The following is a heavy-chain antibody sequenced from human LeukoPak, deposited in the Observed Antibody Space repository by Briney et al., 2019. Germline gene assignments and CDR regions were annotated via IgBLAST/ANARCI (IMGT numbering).Heavy chain of an antibody. CDR3: TTRRQDGW. CDR1: GFTFSDAW. J-gene: IGHJ4*02. Sequence: PGGSLRLSCVGSGFTFSDAWMSWVRQAPGKGLEWVGRIKSKSDGGTIDYAAPVKGRFTISRDDSRNTLYLQMNSLKTEDTAVYYCTTRRQDGWWGQGTLVTVS. V-gene: IGHV3-15*01. D-gene: IGHD2-15*01. CDR2: IKSKSDGGTI.